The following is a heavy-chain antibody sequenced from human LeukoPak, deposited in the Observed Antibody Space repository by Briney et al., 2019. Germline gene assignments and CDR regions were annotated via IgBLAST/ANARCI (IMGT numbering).Heavy chain of an antibody. D-gene: IGHD3-22*01. Sequence: GGSLRLSCAASGFTFSSYAMSWVRQASGKGLEWVSAISGSGGSTYYADSVKGRFTISRDNSKNTLYLRMNSLRAEDTAVYYCAKGVLSRTSYDSSGSFDYWGQGTLVTVSS. CDR3: AKGVLSRTSYDSSGSFDY. J-gene: IGHJ4*02. V-gene: IGHV3-23*01. CDR2: ISGSGGST. CDR1: GFTFSSYA.